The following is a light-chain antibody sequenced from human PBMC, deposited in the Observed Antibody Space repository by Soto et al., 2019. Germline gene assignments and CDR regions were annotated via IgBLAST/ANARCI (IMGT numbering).Light chain of an antibody. CDR1: QGISSY. Sequence: IRMTQSPSSFSASTGDRVTITCRASQGISSYLAWYQQKPGKAPKLLIYAASTLQSGVPSRFSGSGSGTDFTLTISCLQSEDFAAYYCQQYYSYPRTFGQGTKVEIK. CDR3: QQYYSYPRT. CDR2: AAS. J-gene: IGKJ1*01. V-gene: IGKV1-8*01.